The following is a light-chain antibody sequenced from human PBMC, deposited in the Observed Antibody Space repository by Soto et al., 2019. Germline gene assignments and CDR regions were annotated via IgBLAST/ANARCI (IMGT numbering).Light chain of an antibody. V-gene: IGLV1-51*01. CDR2: EVN. CDR1: SRDIEAYDY. CDR3: GTWDSSLSAL. Sequence: QSALTQPRSVSGSPGQSVAISCTGTSRDIEAYDYVSWYQQHPGKAPKLIISEVNKRPSGIPDRFSGSKSGTSATLGITGLQTGDEADYYCGTWDSSLSALFGGGTKLTVL. J-gene: IGLJ2*01.